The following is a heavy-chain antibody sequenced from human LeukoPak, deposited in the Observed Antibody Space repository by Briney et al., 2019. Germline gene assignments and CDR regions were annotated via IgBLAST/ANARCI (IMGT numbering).Heavy chain of an antibody. V-gene: IGHV3-33*01. D-gene: IGHD2-2*02. CDR1: GFTFSSYG. CDR3: AVTLYPLSSSYTMDV. CDR2: IWYDGSNK. Sequence: GGSLRLSCAASGFTFSSYGVHWVRQAPGKGLEWVAVIWYDGSNKYYVDSVKGRFTISRDNSKNTLYLQMNGLRAEDTAVYYCAVTLYPLSSSYTMDVWGKGTTVTVSS. J-gene: IGHJ6*03.